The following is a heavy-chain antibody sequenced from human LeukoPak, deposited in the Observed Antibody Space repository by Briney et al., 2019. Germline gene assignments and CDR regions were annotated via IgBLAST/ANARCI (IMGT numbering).Heavy chain of an antibody. CDR2: ISYDGSNK. CDR1: GFTFSSYA. V-gene: IGHV3-30-3*01. Sequence: PGRSLRLSCAASGFTFSSYAMHWVRQAPGKGLEWVAVISYDGSNKYYADSVKGRFTISRDNSKNTLYLQMSSLRAEDTAVYYCARDSSSWYAVGDAFDIWGQGTMVTVSS. J-gene: IGHJ3*02. D-gene: IGHD6-13*01. CDR3: ARDSSSWYAVGDAFDI.